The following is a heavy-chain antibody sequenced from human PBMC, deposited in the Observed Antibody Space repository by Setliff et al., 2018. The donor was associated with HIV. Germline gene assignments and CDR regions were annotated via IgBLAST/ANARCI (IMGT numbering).Heavy chain of an antibody. CDR1: GYTFKNYG. CDR2: INTGNGDT. V-gene: IGHV1-3*04. CDR3: ARTDYDSGKSVLDS. D-gene: IGHD3-10*01. J-gene: IGHJ5*01. Sequence: ASVKVSCKASGYTFKNYGIHWVRLAPGQRPEWVGWINTGNGDTQYSQKLQGGVTVTRDTSASTVYMELRRLTSEDMAVYFCARTDYDSGKSVLDSWGQGTLVTVSS.